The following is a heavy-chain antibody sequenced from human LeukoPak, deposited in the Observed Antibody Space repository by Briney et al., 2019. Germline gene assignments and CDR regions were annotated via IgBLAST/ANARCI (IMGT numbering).Heavy chain of an antibody. CDR3: ARGGPRYCSGGSCYFGY. CDR2: INHSGST. CDR1: GGSFSGCY. Sequence: SETLSLTCAVYGGSFSGCYWSWIRQPPGKGLEWIEEINHSGSTNYNPSLKSRVTISVDTSKNQFSLKLSSVTAADTAVYYCARGGPRYCSGGSCYFGYWGQGTLVTVSS. V-gene: IGHV4-34*01. J-gene: IGHJ4*02. D-gene: IGHD2-15*01.